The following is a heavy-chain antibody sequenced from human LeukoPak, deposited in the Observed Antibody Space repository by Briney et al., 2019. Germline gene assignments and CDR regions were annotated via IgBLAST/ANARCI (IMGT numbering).Heavy chain of an antibody. Sequence: GGSLRLSCAASGFTFSSYAMHWVRQAPGKGLEWVAVISYDGSNKYYADSVKGRFTISRDNSKNTLYLQMNSLRAEDTAVYYCARGSDYGDSLDYWGQGTLVTVSS. CDR3: ARGSDYGDSLDY. CDR1: GFTFSSYA. V-gene: IGHV3-30-3*01. J-gene: IGHJ4*02. D-gene: IGHD4-17*01. CDR2: ISYDGSNK.